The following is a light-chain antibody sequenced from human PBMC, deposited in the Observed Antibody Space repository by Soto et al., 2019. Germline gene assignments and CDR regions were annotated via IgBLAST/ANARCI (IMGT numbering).Light chain of an antibody. CDR1: SSDVGGYNY. CDR3: RSYSSSSTYV. V-gene: IGLV2-14*01. Sequence: QSVLTQPASVSGSPGQSITISCTGTSSDVGGYNYVSLYQQHPGKAPNLMIYDVSNRPSGVSNRFSGSKSGNTASLTISGLQAEDEADYYCRSYSSSSTYVFGTGNKVTVL. CDR2: DVS. J-gene: IGLJ1*01.